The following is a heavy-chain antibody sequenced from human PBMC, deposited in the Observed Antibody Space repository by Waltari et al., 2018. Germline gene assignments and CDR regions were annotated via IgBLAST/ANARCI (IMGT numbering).Heavy chain of an antibody. CDR2: IDHSGST. Sequence: QVQLQESGPGLVKPSETLSLTCAVSGYSISSGYYWGWIRQPPGKGLEWIGSIDHSGSTYDNPSLKSRVTISVDTSNNQFSLKLSSVTAADTAVYYCARFPFDPQDYWGQGTLVTVSS. CDR3: ARFPFDPQDY. V-gene: IGHV4-38-2*01. D-gene: IGHD3-16*01. CDR1: GYSISSGYY. J-gene: IGHJ4*02.